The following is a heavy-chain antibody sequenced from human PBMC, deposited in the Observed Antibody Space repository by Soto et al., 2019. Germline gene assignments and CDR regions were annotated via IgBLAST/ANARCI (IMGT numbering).Heavy chain of an antibody. CDR1: GFSFSTST. CDR2: IGRTGIDR. J-gene: IGHJ4*02. D-gene: IGHD1-1*01. V-gene: IGHV3-21*01. Sequence: GGSLRLSCAASGFSFSTSTMNWVRQAPGKGLEFVSSIGRTGIDRYYIDSVKGRFIISRDNAQNSLYLQMNSLRAEDTALYYCVCDDNRRYWGQGTLVTVSS. CDR3: VCDDNRRY.